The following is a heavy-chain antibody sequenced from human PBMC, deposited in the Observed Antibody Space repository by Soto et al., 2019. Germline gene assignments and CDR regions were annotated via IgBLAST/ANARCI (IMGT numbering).Heavy chain of an antibody. V-gene: IGHV4-34*01. CDR1: GGSFSGYY. J-gene: IGHJ4*02. CDR3: ARTQRWELLPVDY. Sequence: PPDTLSLTCAVYGGSFSGYYWSWIRQPPGNGLEWIGEINHSGSTNYNPSLKSRVTISVDTSKNQFSLKLSSVTAADTAVYYCARTQRWELLPVDYWGQGTLVTVSS. D-gene: IGHD1-26*01. CDR2: INHSGST.